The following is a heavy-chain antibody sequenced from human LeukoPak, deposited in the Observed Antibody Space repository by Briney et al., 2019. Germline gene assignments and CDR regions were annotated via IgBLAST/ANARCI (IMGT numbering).Heavy chain of an antibody. CDR1: GFTFDSYA. J-gene: IGHJ4*02. Sequence: PGGSPRLSCAASGFTFDSYAMNWVRQAPGKGLEWVSGISSSGGITKYADSVKGRFTLSRDNSKNTLYLQMNSLRAEDTAVYYCAKGQELDDGVFDSWGQGTLVTVSS. V-gene: IGHV3-23*01. D-gene: IGHD1-1*01. CDR2: ISSSGGIT. CDR3: AKGQELDDGVFDS.